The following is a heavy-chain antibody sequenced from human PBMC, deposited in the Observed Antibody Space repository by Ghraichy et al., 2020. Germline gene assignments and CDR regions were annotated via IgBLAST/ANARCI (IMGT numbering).Heavy chain of an antibody. CDR3: ARGLRYFDGMDV. V-gene: IGHV4-34*01. J-gene: IGHJ6*02. Sequence: SETLSLTCAVYGGSFSGYYWSWIRQPPGKGLEWIGEINHSGSTNYNPSLKSRVTISVDTSKNQFSLKLSSVTAADTAVYYCARGLRYFDGMDVWGQGTTVTVS. CDR2: INHSGST. D-gene: IGHD1-14*01. CDR1: GGSFSGYY.